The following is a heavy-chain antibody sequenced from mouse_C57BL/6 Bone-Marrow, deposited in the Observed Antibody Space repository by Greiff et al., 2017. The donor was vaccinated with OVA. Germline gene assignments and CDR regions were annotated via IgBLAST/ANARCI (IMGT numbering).Heavy chain of an antibody. Sequence: QVTLKVSGPGILQSSQSLSLTCSFSGFSLSTSGMGVSWLRQPSGMGLEWLAHIYWDDDKRYNTSMKSRLTISKDTSRNQVFLKSTSVDTADTATYYGARKEYYGSSPLDYWGQGTTLTVSS. D-gene: IGHD1-1*01. CDR2: IYWDDDK. V-gene: IGHV8-12*01. J-gene: IGHJ2*01. CDR3: ARKEYYGSSPLDY. CDR1: GFSLSTSGMG.